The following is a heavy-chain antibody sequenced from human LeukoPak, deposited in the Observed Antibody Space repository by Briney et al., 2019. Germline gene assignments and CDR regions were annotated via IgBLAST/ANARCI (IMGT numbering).Heavy chain of an antibody. CDR2: IYYSGST. V-gene: IGHV4-59*01. J-gene: IGHJ4*02. D-gene: IGHD2-2*01. CDR3: ARASGWCSSTSCYGGHFDY. Sequence: GSLRLSCAASGFTFSDYYMSWIRQAPGKGLEWIGYIYYSGSTNYNPSLKSRVTISVDTSKNQFSLKLSSVTAADTAVYYCARASGWCSSTSCYGGHFDYWGQGTLVTVSS. CDR1: GFTFSDYY.